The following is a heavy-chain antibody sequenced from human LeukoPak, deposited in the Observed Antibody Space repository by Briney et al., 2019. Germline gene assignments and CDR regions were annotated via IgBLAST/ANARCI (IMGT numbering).Heavy chain of an antibody. CDR1: GDSISSGTHF. CDR2: IYYSGTT. J-gene: IGHJ4*02. Sequence: SETLSLTCTVSGDSISSGTHFWGWIRQPPGKGLEWIGTIYYSGTTYYNPSLKSRVTISVDTSNNQFSLKLSSVTAADTAVYYCARDYYGSGTYYKDYWGQGTLVTVSS. CDR3: ARDYYGSGTYYKDY. V-gene: IGHV4-39*02. D-gene: IGHD3-10*01.